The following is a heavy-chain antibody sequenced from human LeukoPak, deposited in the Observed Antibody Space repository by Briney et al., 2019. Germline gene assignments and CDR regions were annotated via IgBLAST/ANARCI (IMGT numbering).Heavy chain of an antibody. Sequence: GGSLRLSCAASGFTFSHAWMNWVRQAPGKGLEWVGRIKSRNDGGTTDYAAPVKGRFTISRDDSKNTLYLQMNSLKTEDTAVYYCTSDVVGYDSSRYYKKVDYWGQGTLVTVSS. D-gene: IGHD3-22*01. CDR2: IKSRNDGGTT. CDR1: GFTFSHAW. V-gene: IGHV3-15*05. CDR3: TSDVVGYDSSRYYKKVDY. J-gene: IGHJ4*02.